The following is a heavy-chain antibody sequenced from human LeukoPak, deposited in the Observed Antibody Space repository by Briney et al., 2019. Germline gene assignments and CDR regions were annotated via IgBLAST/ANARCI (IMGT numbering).Heavy chain of an antibody. V-gene: IGHV4-61*02. Sequence: SETLSLTCTVSGGSISSSSYYWSWIRQPAGKGLEWIGRIYTSGSTNYNPSLKSRVTMSVDTSKNQFSLKLSSVTAADTAVYYCATRTILTGYYSDYYYYGMDVWGQGTTVTVSS. CDR2: IYTSGST. D-gene: IGHD3-9*01. CDR3: ATRTILTGYYSDYYYYGMDV. J-gene: IGHJ6*02. CDR1: GGSISSSSYY.